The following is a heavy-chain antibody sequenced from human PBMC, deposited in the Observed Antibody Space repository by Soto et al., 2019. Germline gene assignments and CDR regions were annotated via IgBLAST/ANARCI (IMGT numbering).Heavy chain of an antibody. J-gene: IGHJ6*02. CDR1: GFTFSSYG. Sequence: QVQLVESGGGVVQPGRSLRLSCAASGFTFSSYGMHWVRQAPGKGLEWVAVISYDGSNKYYADSVKGRFTISRDNSKNTLYLQMNILSAEDTAVYYCANVGYDLDYYYGMDVWCQGTTVTVSS. CDR2: ISYDGSNK. V-gene: IGHV3-30*18. CDR3: ANVGYDLDYYYGMDV. D-gene: IGHD5-12*01.